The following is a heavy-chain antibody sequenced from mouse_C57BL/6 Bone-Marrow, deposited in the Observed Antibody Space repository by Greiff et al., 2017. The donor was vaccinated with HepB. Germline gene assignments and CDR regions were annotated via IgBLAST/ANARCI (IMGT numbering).Heavy chain of an antibody. D-gene: IGHD1-1*01. Sequence: EVHLVESEGGLVQPGSSMKLSCTASGFTFSDYYMAWVRQVPEKGLEWVANINYDGSSTYYLDSLKSRFIISRDNAKNILYLQMSSLKSEDTATYYCARALYYYGSSYAMDYWGQGTSVTVSS. V-gene: IGHV5-16*01. CDR1: GFTFSDYY. CDR3: ARALYYYGSSYAMDY. J-gene: IGHJ4*01. CDR2: INYDGSST.